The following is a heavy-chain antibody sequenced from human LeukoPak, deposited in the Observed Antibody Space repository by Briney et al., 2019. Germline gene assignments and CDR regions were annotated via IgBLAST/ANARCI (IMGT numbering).Heavy chain of an antibody. Sequence: PGGSLRLSCAASGFIFSDYYMSWFRQAPGKGLEWISFISGGANSIYYADSVKGRFTISRDNAKNSLYLQMNSLRVDDTAVYYCVRRGSRSYWGQGTLVTVSS. J-gene: IGHJ4*02. V-gene: IGHV3-11*01. CDR1: GFIFSDYY. D-gene: IGHD3-16*02. CDR3: VRRGSRSY. CDR2: ISGGANSI.